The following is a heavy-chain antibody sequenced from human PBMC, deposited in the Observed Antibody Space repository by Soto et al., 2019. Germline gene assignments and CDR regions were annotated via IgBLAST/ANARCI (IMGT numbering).Heavy chain of an antibody. V-gene: IGHV4-31*03. CDR3: ARAPDTILGVANHYFDY. D-gene: IGHD3-3*01. J-gene: IGHJ4*02. Sequence: SETLSLTCTVSGGSISSGGYYWSWIRQHPGKGLEWIGYIYYSGSTYYNPSLKSRVTISVDTSKNQFSLKLSSVTAADTAVYYCARAPDTILGVANHYFDYWGQGTLVTVSS. CDR2: IYYSGST. CDR1: GGSISSGGYY.